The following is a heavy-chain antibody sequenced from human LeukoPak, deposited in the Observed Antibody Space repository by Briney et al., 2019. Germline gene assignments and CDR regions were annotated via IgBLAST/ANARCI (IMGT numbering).Heavy chain of an antibody. V-gene: IGHV4-34*01. D-gene: IGHD1-14*01. CDR1: GFTFTTYW. CDR3: ARPYRGTIGYYYYYMDV. Sequence: GSLRLSCAASGFTFTTYWMSWVRQPPGKGLEWIGEINHSGSTNYNPSLKSRVTISVDTSKNQFSLKLSSVTAADTAVYYCARPYRGTIGYYYYYMDVWGKGTTVTVSS. J-gene: IGHJ6*03. CDR2: INHSGST.